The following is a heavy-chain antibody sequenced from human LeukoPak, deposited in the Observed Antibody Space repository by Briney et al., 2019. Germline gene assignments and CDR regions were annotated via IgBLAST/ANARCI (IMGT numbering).Heavy chain of an antibody. CDR2: IYSSGST. CDR1: GGSISSYS. J-gene: IGHJ4*02. Sequence: SETLSLTYTVSGGSISSYSWSWIRQPPGKGLEWIGCIYSSGSTNYNPSLKSRVTISVDTSKNQFSLKLSSVTAADTAVYYCARGSYSYYFDYWGQGTLVTVPS. V-gene: IGHV4-59*01. CDR3: ARGSYSYYFDY. D-gene: IGHD1-26*01.